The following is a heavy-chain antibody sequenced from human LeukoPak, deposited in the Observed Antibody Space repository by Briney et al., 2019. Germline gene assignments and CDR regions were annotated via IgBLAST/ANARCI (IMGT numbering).Heavy chain of an antibody. Sequence: GGSLRLSCAASGFTFDDYAMHWVRQAPGKGLEWVSGISWNSGSIGYADSVKGRFTISRDNAKNSLYLQMNSLRAEDTALYYCAKDGALYYYDSSGHYSSYGMDVWGQGTTVTVSS. V-gene: IGHV3-9*01. CDR1: GFTFDDYA. J-gene: IGHJ6*02. CDR2: ISWNSGSI. CDR3: AKDGALYYYDSSGHYSSYGMDV. D-gene: IGHD3-22*01.